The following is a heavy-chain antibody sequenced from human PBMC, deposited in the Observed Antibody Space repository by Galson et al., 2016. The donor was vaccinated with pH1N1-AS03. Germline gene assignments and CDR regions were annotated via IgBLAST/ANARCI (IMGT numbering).Heavy chain of an antibody. D-gene: IGHD1-26*01. CDR2: ITAYNGNS. Sequence: SVKVSCKASGYTFSSYGISWVRQAPGQGLEWMGWITAYNGNSNYAQKLQGRLTMTTDTSTCTAYMELRSLRSDDTAVYYCARDQGSVRTTRAFDIWGQGTMVTVSS. J-gene: IGHJ3*02. CDR1: GYTFSSYG. CDR3: ARDQGSVRTTRAFDI. V-gene: IGHV1-18*04.